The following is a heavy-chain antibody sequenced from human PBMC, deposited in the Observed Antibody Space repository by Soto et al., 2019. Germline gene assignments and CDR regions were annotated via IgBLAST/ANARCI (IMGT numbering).Heavy chain of an antibody. CDR3: AKDRGLMVRGVHYYYYGMDV. Sequence: GGSLRLSCAASGFTFSSYGMHWVRQAPGKGLEWVAVISYDGSNKYYADSVKGRFTISRDNSKNTLYLQMNSLRAEDTAVYYCAKDRGLMVRGVHYYYYGMDVWGQGTTVTVSS. J-gene: IGHJ6*02. D-gene: IGHD3-10*01. V-gene: IGHV3-30*18. CDR2: ISYDGSNK. CDR1: GFTFSSYG.